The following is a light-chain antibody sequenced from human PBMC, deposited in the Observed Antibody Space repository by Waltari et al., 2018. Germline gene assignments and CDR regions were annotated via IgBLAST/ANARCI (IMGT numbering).Light chain of an antibody. CDR1: NIGRNG. V-gene: IGLV3-21*02. CDR2: DDS. J-gene: IGLJ2*01. CDR3: QVWDSSSDHVV. Sequence: SYVLTQPPSVSVAPGQTARTTCGGINIGRNGGHRYQQKPGQAPVLVVYDDSDRPSGIPERFSGSNSGNPATLTISRVAAGDEADYYCQVWDSSSDHVVFGGGTKLTVL.